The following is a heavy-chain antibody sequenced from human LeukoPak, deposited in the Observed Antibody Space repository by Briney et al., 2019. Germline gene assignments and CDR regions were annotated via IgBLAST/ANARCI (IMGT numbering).Heavy chain of an antibody. J-gene: IGHJ4*02. V-gene: IGHV1-2*02. D-gene: IGHD3-10*01. CDR2: INPNSGGT. Sequence: EASVKVSCKASGYTFTSYGISWVRQAPGQGLEWMGWINPNSGGTNYAQKFQGRVTMTRDTSISTAYMELSRLRSDDTAVYYCARDMVRGVMPFDYWGQGTLVTVSS. CDR3: ARDMVRGVMPFDY. CDR1: GYTFTSYG.